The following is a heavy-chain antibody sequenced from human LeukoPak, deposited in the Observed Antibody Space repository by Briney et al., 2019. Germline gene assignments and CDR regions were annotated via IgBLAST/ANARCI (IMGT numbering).Heavy chain of an antibody. J-gene: IGHJ3*01. CDR1: GDSVSSNSAA. V-gene: IGHV6-1*01. Sequence: SQTLSLTCAISGDSVSSNSAAWNWIRQSPSRGLEWLGRTYYRSKWYNDYAVSVKSRITINPDTSKNQFSLQLNSVTPDDTALYYCARGGLVRGSLNSLTGFDFWGQGTMVTVSS. CDR3: ARGGLVRGSLNSLTGFDF. D-gene: IGHD3-10*01. CDR2: TYYRSKWYN.